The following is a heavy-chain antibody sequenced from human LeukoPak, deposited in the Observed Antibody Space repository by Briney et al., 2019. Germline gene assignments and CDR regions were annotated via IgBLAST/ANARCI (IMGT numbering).Heavy chain of an antibody. J-gene: IGHJ6*02. V-gene: IGHV3-7*03. Sequence: GGSLRLSCAASGFTFSKSWMSWVRQAPGQGLECVAAIKGDGSAEDYVDSVQGRFTISRDNSKNSLYLQMDSLRVEDTAIYYCATYTNWVAGDVWGQGTTVSVSS. D-gene: IGHD1-1*01. CDR2: IKGDGSAE. CDR1: GFTFSKSW. CDR3: ATYTNWVAGDV.